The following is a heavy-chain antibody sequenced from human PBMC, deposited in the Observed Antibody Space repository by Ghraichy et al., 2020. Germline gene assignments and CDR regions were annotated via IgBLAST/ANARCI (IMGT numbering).Heavy chain of an antibody. D-gene: IGHD3-3*01. CDR1: GFTLGDHY. CDR3: ARGKSYDFWSGYPNYFDP. Sequence: SCAASGFTLGDHYMHWIRQAPGKGLEWISYISSSGSTIYYADSVRGRFTISRDNAKNSVYLQMHSLTVDDTALYYCARGKSYDFWSGYPNYFDPWGQGTLVTVSS. CDR2: ISSSGSTI. J-gene: IGHJ5*02. V-gene: IGHV3-11*01.